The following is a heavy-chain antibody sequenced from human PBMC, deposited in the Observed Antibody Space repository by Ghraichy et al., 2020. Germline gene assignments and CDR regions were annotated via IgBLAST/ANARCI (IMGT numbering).Heavy chain of an antibody. V-gene: IGHV4-61*01. Sequence: SETLSLTCSVSGGSVTSDTNYWNWIRQPPGKGLEWIGYINYSGGTNYNPSLKSRVAISVDTSKNQFSLRLSSVTAADTAVYYCASPNPAYCGGDCYSSYSSVMNAWGQGTTFTVSS. CDR3: ASPNPAYCGGDCYSSYSSVMNA. J-gene: IGHJ6*02. CDR1: GGSVTSDTNY. CDR2: INYSGGT. D-gene: IGHD2-21*02.